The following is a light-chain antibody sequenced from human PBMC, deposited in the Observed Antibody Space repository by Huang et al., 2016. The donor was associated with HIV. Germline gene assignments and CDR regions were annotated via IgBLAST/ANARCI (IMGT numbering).Light chain of an antibody. Sequence: EIVLTQSQATLSLSPGERATLSCRASQSVGSHLAWYQQKVRQAPSLLIYDASNRAAGISARFSGSGSGTDFILTISSLEPEDSAVYYCQHRSNWPPYTFGQGTKLEIK. CDR3: QHRSNWPPYT. CDR2: DAS. J-gene: IGKJ2*01. CDR1: QSVGSH. V-gene: IGKV3-11*01.